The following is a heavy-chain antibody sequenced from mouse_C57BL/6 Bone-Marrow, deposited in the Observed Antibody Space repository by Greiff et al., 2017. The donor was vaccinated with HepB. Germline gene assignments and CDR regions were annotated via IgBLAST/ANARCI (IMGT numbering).Heavy chain of an antibody. CDR1: GYTFTSYG. CDR2: IYPRSGNT. CDR3: SIYYYGSSPYYCDY. V-gene: IGHV1-81*01. D-gene: IGHD1-1*01. J-gene: IGHJ2*01. Sequence: VQLVESGAELARPGASVKLSCKASGYTFTSYGISWVKQRTGQGLEWIGEIYPRSGNTYYNEKFKGKATLTADKSSSTAYMKLRSLTSEDSAVYVGSIYYYGSSPYYCDYWGQGTTLTVSS.